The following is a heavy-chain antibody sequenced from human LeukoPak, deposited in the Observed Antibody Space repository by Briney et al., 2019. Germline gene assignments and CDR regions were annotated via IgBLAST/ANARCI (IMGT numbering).Heavy chain of an antibody. V-gene: IGHV1-69*01. J-gene: IGHJ5*02. CDR2: IIPIFGTA. Sequence: SVKVSCKASVGTFSSYAISWVRHAPGQGLEWMGGIIPIFGTANYAQKFQGRVTITADESTSTAYLELSSLRSEDTAAYYCARGVLDYGDYNWFDPWGQGTLSPSPQ. CDR3: ARGVLDYGDYNWFDP. CDR1: VGTFSSYA. D-gene: IGHD4-17*01.